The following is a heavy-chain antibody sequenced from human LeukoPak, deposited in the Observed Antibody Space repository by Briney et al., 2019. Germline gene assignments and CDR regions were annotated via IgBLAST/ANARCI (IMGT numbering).Heavy chain of an antibody. CDR1: GVTFSSFG. J-gene: IGHJ4*02. CDR3: ARGPSGYHNT. CDR2: IRHDGTNI. Sequence: GGSLRLSCAATGVTFSSFGMHWVRQSPGKGLEWVALIRHDGTNIYYADSVKGRFTISRDNSKNTLYLQMKSLRPEDTAVYYCARGPSGYHNTGGQGTLVTVSS. D-gene: IGHD5-12*01. V-gene: IGHV3-30*02.